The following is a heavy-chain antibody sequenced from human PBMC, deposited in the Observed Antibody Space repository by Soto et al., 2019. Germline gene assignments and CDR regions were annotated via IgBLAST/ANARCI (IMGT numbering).Heavy chain of an antibody. CDR2: IFPGDSDT. CDR3: AAGYTTGPDAFDI. J-gene: IGHJ3*02. CDR1: GYNFANYW. D-gene: IGHD6-13*01. Sequence: GESLKISCMGSGYNFANYWIGWVRQMPGKGLEWMGMIFPGDSDTKNSPSLQGQITMSVDKSDSSAYLQWRSLRASDTAMYYCAAGYTTGPDAFDIWGQGTMVTV. V-gene: IGHV5-51*01.